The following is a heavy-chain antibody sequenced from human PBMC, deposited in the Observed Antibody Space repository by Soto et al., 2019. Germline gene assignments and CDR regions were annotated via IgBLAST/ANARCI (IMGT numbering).Heavy chain of an antibody. V-gene: IGHV3-23*01. CDR3: AKDRLAGNFDY. Sequence: EAQLLDSGGGLVQPGGSLGLSCAASGFTFNNYAMNWVRQAPGMGLEWVATISNTGGGTYYADSVKGRFTISRDNYMNTRYLQMSSLRVEDTAVYYCAKDRLAGNFDYWGQGTQVTVSS. J-gene: IGHJ4*02. CDR2: ISNTGGGT. CDR1: GFTFNNYA.